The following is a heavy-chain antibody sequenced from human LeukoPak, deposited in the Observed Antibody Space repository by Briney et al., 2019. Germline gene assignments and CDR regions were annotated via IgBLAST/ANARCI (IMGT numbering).Heavy chain of an antibody. CDR3: ARQKYSSSSGNL. Sequence: SETLSLTCTVSGGSISSSSYYWGWIRQPPGKGLEWIGSIYYSGSTYYNPSLKSRVTISVDTSKNQFSLRLNSVTAADTAVYYCARQKYSSSSGNLWGQGTLVTVSS. CDR2: IYYSGST. D-gene: IGHD6-6*01. CDR1: GGSISSSSYY. V-gene: IGHV4-39*01. J-gene: IGHJ4*02.